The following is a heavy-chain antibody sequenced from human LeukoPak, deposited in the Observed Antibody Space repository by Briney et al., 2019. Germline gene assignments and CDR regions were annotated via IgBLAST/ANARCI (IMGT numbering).Heavy chain of an antibody. CDR3: ARERAIADYYYYMDV. V-gene: IGHV1-69*04. Sequence: ASVKVSCKASGGTFSSYAISWVRQAPGQGLEWMGRIIPILGIANYAQKFQGRVTITTDESTSTAYMELSSLRSEDTAVYYCARERAIADYYYYMDVWGKGTTVTVSS. CDR1: GGTFSSYA. D-gene: IGHD2-2*02. CDR2: IIPILGIA. J-gene: IGHJ6*03.